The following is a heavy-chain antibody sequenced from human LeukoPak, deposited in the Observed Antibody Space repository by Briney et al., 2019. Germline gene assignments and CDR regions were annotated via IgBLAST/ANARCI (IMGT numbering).Heavy chain of an antibody. V-gene: IGHV1-24*01. CDR3: ATGPFGSTSCYN. CDR1: GYTLTELS. Sequence: ASVKVSCKVSGYTLTELSMHWVRQAPGKGLEWMGGFDPEDGETIYAQKFQGRVTMTEDTSTDTAYTELSSLRSEDTAVYYCATGPFGSTSCYNWGQGTLVTVSS. CDR2: FDPEDGET. D-gene: IGHD2-2*02. J-gene: IGHJ4*02.